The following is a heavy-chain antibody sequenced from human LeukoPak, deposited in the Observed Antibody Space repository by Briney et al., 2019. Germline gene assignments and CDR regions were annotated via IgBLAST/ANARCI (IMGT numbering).Heavy chain of an antibody. CDR1: GFTFNNYA. J-gene: IGHJ4*02. V-gene: IGHV3-23*01. CDR2: ISESGDKT. D-gene: IGHD6-19*01. Sequence: GGSLRLSCAASGFTFNNYAMNWVRQAPGKGLVWVSSISESGDKTDYADSVKGRFTISRDNSRNTLYLQMNSLRAEDTALYYCAKQWVDCWGQGTLVTVSS. CDR3: AKQWVDC.